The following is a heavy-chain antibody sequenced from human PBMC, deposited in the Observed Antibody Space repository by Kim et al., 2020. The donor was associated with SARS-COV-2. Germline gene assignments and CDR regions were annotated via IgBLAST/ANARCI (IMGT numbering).Heavy chain of an antibody. CDR1: GFTFSDYY. D-gene: IGHD6-13*01. CDR3: AREFGDSSSWYGYYYYYMDV. J-gene: IGHJ6*03. CDR2: ISSSGSTI. V-gene: IGHV3-11*01. Sequence: GGSLRLSCAASGFTFSDYYMSWIRQAPGKGLEWVSYISSSGSTIYYADSVKGRFTISRDNAKNSLYLQMNSLRADDTAVYYCAREFGDSSSWYGYYYYYMDVWGKGTTVTVSS.